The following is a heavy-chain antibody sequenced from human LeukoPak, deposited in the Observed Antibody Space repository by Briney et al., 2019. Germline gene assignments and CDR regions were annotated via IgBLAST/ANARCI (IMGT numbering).Heavy chain of an antibody. V-gene: IGHV3-21*01. Sequence: GGSLRLSCAASGFTFSSYGMNWVRQAPGKGLEWVSSISSSGTYIYFADSVKGRFTISRDNAKNSLYLQMSSLRAEDTALYYCAREQSYSEEIVVVNPPFDYWGQGTLVTVSS. D-gene: IGHD2-21*01. J-gene: IGHJ4*02. CDR2: ISSSGTYI. CDR3: AREQSYSEEIVVVNPPFDY. CDR1: GFTFSSYG.